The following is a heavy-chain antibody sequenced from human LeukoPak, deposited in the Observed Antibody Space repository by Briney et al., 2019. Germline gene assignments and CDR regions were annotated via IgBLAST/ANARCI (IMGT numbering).Heavy chain of an antibody. CDR1: GYTFTSYG. CDR2: ISAYNGNI. CDR3: ARESPYSSGPDFDY. D-gene: IGHD6-19*01. Sequence: ASVKVSCKASGYTFTSYGISWVRQAPGQGLEWMGWISAYNGNINYAQKLQGRVTMTTDTSTSTAYMELRSLRSDDTAVYYCARESPYSSGPDFDYWGQGTLVTVSS. V-gene: IGHV1-18*01. J-gene: IGHJ4*02.